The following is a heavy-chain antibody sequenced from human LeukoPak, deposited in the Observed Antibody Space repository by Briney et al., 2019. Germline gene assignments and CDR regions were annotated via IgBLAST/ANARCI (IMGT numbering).Heavy chain of an antibody. J-gene: IGHJ6*03. CDR3: GGSTGNSYYYYYMDV. D-gene: IGHD1-14*01. CDR1: GYSFSSGYY. CDR2: IYHSGST. V-gene: IGHV4-38-2*02. Sequence: SETLSLTCTVSGYSFSSGYYWGWIRQPPGKGLEGIGSIYHSGSTYYNPSLKSRVTISVNTSKNQFSLKLSSVTAADTAVYYCGGSTGNSYYYYYMDVWGKGTTVTVSS.